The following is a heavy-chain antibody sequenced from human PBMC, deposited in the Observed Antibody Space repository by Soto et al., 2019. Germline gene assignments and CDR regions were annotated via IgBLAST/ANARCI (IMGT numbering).Heavy chain of an antibody. D-gene: IGHD1-20*01. V-gene: IGHV1-69*01. CDR2: IIPILGIT. CDR3: ARDPSSITGTTSSEDFQH. J-gene: IGHJ1*01. Sequence: QAQLMQSGAEVKKPGSSVKVSCKASGGTFSGYAISWVRQAPGQGLEWMGGIIPILGITNYAQKLQGRITIAADESTGTAYMDLRSLRSEDTAVYYCARDPSSITGTTSSEDFQHWGQGTMVSVSS. CDR1: GGTFSGYA.